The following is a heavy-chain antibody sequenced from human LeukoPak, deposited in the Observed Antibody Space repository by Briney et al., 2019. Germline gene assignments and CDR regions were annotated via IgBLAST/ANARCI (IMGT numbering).Heavy chain of an antibody. V-gene: IGHV4-39*07. J-gene: IGHJ4*02. D-gene: IGHD6-13*01. CDR2: IYYSGST. CDR3: ARDSRIIARAYSSSWYGH. CDR1: GGSISSSSYY. Sequence: SETLSLTCTVSGGSISSSSYYWGWIRQPPGKGLVWIGSIYYSGSTYYNPSLNSRVTISVDTSKNQFSLKLSSVTAADTDVYYCARDSRIIARAYSSSWYGHWGQGTLVTVSS.